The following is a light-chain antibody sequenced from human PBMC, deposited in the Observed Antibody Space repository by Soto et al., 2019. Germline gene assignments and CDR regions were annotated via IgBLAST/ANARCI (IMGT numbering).Light chain of an antibody. CDR2: RNN. CDR1: SSNIESNY. CDR3: TVWDDSLRGRL. J-gene: IGLJ2*01. V-gene: IGLV1-47*01. Sequence: QPVLTQPPSASGTPGQRVTISCSGSSSNIESNYVYWYQQLPGTAPRLLIYRNNQRPSGVPDRFSGFKSGTSASLAISALRSEDEADYYCTVWDDSLRGRLFGGGTKVTVL.